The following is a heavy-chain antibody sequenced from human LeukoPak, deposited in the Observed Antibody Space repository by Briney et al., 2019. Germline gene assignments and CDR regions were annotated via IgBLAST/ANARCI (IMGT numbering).Heavy chain of an antibody. V-gene: IGHV4-61*02. CDR1: GGSISSGSYY. CDR2: IYTSGST. CDR3: ARGPGIYSGSWYDY. Sequence: SETLSLTCTVSGGSISSGSYYWSWIRQPAGKGLEWIGRIYTSGSTNYNPSLKSRVTISVDTSKNQFSLKLSSVTAADAAVYYCARGPGIYSGSWYDYWGQGTLVTVSS. D-gene: IGHD6-13*01. J-gene: IGHJ4*02.